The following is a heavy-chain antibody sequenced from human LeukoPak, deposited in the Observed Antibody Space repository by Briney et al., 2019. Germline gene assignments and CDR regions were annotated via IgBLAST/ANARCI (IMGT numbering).Heavy chain of an antibody. Sequence: ARSLRLSCAASGFTFSSYALHWVRQAPGKGLEWVAVIYYDGSNKYYADSVKGRFTISRDNSKNTLYLQMNSLRAEDTAVYYCARDVVVAMVRGGGGNYFDYWGRGTLVTVSS. V-gene: IGHV3-30*04. J-gene: IGHJ4*02. CDR1: GFTFSSYA. CDR2: IYYDGSNK. D-gene: IGHD3-10*01. CDR3: ARDVVVAMVRGGGGNYFDY.